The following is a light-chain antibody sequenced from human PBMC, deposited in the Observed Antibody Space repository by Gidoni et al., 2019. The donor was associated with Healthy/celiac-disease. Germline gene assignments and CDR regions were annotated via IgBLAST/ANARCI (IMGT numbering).Light chain of an antibody. CDR1: QSISSY. CDR3: QQSYSTPGT. J-gene: IGKJ1*01. V-gene: IGKV1-39*01. Sequence: IQMTQSPSSLSASVGDRVTITCRASQSISSYLNWYQQKPGKAPKLLIYAAPRLQSGVPSRLSGSVAWTDFTLTISSLQPEDFATYYCQQSYSTPGTFGLXPRWKSN. CDR2: AAP.